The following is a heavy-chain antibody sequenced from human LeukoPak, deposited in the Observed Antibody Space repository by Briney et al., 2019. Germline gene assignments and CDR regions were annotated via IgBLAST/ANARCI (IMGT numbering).Heavy chain of an antibody. J-gene: IGHJ4*02. Sequence: SETLSLTCTVSGGSISSYYWSWIRQPPGKGLEWIGYIYYSGSTNYNPSLKSRVTISVDTSKNQFSLKLSSVTAADTAVYYCARGYSYGHFDYWGQGTLVTVSS. D-gene: IGHD5-18*01. CDR1: GGSISSYY. CDR2: IYYSGST. V-gene: IGHV4-59*01. CDR3: ARGYSYGHFDY.